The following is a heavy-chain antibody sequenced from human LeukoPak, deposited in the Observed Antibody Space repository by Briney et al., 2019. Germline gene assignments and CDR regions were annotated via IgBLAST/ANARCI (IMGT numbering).Heavy chain of an antibody. CDR1: GFTFDDYA. CDR2: ISWNSGSI. CDR3: AKDTYYDILTGYSPQGGFDY. J-gene: IGHJ4*02. D-gene: IGHD3-9*01. Sequence: GRSLRLSCAASGFTFDDYAMHWVRQAPGNGLEWVSGISWNSGSIGYADSVKGRFTISRDNAKNSLYLQMNSLRAEDTALYYCAKDTYYDILTGYSPQGGFDYWGQGTLVTVSS. V-gene: IGHV3-9*01.